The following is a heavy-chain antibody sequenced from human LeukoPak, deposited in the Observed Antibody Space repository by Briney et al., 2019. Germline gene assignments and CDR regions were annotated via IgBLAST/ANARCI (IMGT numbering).Heavy chain of an antibody. CDR1: GFTFSSYA. D-gene: IGHD1-1*01. J-gene: IGHJ4*02. V-gene: IGHV3-30-3*01. Sequence: GGSLRLSCAASGFTFSSYAMHWVRQAPGKGLEWVAVISYDGSNKYYADSVKGRFTISRDNSENTLFLRMNSLRVEDSALYYCARGDDGRSLDYWGQGTRVTVSS. CDR2: ISYDGSNK. CDR3: ARGDDGRSLDY.